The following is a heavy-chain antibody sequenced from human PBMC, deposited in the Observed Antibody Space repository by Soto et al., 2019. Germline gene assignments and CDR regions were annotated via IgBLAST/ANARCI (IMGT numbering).Heavy chain of an antibody. CDR1: GFTFSSYA. CDR2: ISGSGGNT. Sequence: GGSLRLSCVASGFTFSSYAMSWVRQAPGKGLEWVSAISGSGGNTYYADSVKGRFSISRDNSKNTLYLQMNSLRAEDTALYYCAKEEAVAGTLYFDYWGQETLVTVSS. D-gene: IGHD6-19*01. V-gene: IGHV3-23*01. CDR3: AKEEAVAGTLYFDY. J-gene: IGHJ4*02.